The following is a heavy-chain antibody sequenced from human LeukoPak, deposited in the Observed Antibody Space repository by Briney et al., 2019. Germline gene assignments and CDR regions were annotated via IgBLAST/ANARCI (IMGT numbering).Heavy chain of an antibody. CDR1: GFTFSSYS. D-gene: IGHD3-3*01. J-gene: IGHJ4*02. CDR3: ARDQKYYDFWSGYYSPFDY. V-gene: IGHV3-48*01. Sequence: GGSLRLSCAASGFTFSSYSMNWVRQAPGKGLEWVSYISSSSSTIYYADSVKGRFTISRDNAKNSLYLQMNSLRAEDTAVYYCARDQKYYDFWSGYYSPFDYWGQGTLVTVSS. CDR2: ISSSSSTI.